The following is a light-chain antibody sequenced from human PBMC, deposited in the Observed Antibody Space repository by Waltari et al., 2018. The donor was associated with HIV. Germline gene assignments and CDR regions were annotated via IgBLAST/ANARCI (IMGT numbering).Light chain of an antibody. Sequence: QSALTQPPSVSASPGQSVTISCTGTSSDIGSYNRVSWYLQPPGTAPRIRIYEVKNRPSGAPDLVSAAKSGNAASLTISGLQAEDEADYYCSSYKNNNTIVFGTGTKVTVL. V-gene: IGLV2-18*02. CDR1: SSDIGSYNR. CDR3: SSYKNNNTIV. J-gene: IGLJ1*01. CDR2: EVK.